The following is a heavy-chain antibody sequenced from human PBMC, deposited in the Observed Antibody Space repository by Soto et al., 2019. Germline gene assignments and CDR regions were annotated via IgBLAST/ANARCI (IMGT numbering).Heavy chain of an antibody. D-gene: IGHD3-10*01. CDR3: AKLLWFGELLSPFDY. V-gene: IGHV3-30*18. CDR2: ISYDGSNK. Sequence: GGSLRLSCAASGFTFSSYGMHWVRQAPGKGLGWVAVISYDGSNKYYADSVKGRFTISRDNSKNTLYLQMNSLRAEDTAVYYCAKLLWFGELLSPFDYWGQGTLVTVSS. CDR1: GFTFSSYG. J-gene: IGHJ4*02.